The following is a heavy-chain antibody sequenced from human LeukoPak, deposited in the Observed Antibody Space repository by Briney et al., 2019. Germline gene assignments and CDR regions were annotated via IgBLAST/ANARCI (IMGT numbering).Heavy chain of an antibody. J-gene: IGHJ4*02. CDR1: GGSISSYY. Sequence: PSETLSLTCTVSGGSISSYYWSWIRQPPGKGLEWIGYIYYSGSTYYNPSLKSRVTISVDTSKNQFSLKLSSVTAADTAVYYCARREIEAYGSGTFDYWGQGTLVTVSS. D-gene: IGHD3-10*01. CDR2: IYYSGST. V-gene: IGHV4-59*08. CDR3: ARREIEAYGSGTFDY.